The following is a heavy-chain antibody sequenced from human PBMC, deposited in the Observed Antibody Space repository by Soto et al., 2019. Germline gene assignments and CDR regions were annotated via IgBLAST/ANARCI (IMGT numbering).Heavy chain of an antibody. CDR2: ISWNSGSI. CDR1: GFTFDDYA. Sequence: EVQLVESGGGLVQPGRSLRLSCAASGFTFDDYAMHWVRQAPGKGLEWVSGISWNSGSIGYVDSVKGRFTISRDNAKNSLYLQMNSLRAEDTALYYCAKAMGSGSHDAFDIWGQGTMVTVSS. CDR3: AKAMGSGSHDAFDI. D-gene: IGHD3-10*01. J-gene: IGHJ3*02. V-gene: IGHV3-9*01.